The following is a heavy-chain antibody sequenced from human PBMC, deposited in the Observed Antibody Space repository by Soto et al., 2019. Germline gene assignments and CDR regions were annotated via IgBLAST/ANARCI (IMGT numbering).Heavy chain of an antibody. J-gene: IGHJ4*02. D-gene: IGHD2-15*01. CDR2: IWYDESKK. Sequence: QVRLVESGGGVVQPGRSLRLSCAVSGFPLSDYGMHWVRQAPGKGLEWVAVIWYDESKKYYADSVKGRFTISRDNSKNSLYLQLTRLRAEDTPVYYWATGRGSSYFDYWGQGALVTVSS. CDR3: ATGRGSSYFDY. CDR1: GFPLSDYG. V-gene: IGHV3-33*01.